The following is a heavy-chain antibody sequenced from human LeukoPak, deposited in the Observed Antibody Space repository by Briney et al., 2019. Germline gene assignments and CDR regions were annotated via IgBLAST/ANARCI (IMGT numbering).Heavy chain of an antibody. J-gene: IGHJ4*02. Sequence: GGSLRLSCAASGFSFSTYWMHWVRQAPGEGLVWVARINTDGSTTNFADPVRGRFTISRDNAKNTLYLQMNSLRAEDTAVYYCAKDTGFKYSQTVDYWGQGTLVTVSS. CDR2: INTDGSTT. CDR1: GFSFSTYW. D-gene: IGHD5-18*01. CDR3: AKDTGFKYSQTVDY. V-gene: IGHV3-74*01.